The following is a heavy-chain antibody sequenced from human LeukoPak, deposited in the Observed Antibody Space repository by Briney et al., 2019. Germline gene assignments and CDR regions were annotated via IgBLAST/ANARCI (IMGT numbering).Heavy chain of an antibody. CDR1: GFTFSSYS. CDR3: ARLPVGATDP. V-gene: IGHV3-48*01. Sequence: GGSLRLSCAASGFTFSSYSMNWVRQAPGKGLEWVSYISSSSSTIYYADSVKGRFTISRDNAKNSLYLQMNSLRAEDTAVYYCARLPVGATDPWGQGTLVTVSS. J-gene: IGHJ5*02. D-gene: IGHD1-26*01. CDR2: ISSSSSTI.